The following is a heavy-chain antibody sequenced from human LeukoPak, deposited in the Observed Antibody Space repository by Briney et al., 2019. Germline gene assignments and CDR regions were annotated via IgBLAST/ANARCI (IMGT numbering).Heavy chain of an antibody. CDR1: GASISSSSNY. V-gene: IGHV4-61*05. J-gene: IGHJ4*02. Sequence: PSETLSPTCTVSGASISSSSNYWGWIRQPPGKGLEWIGYIYYSGSTNYNPSLKSRVTISVDTSKNQFSLKLSSVTAADTAVYYCAVTRGYSGYDWDYWGQGTLVTVSS. D-gene: IGHD5-12*01. CDR2: IYYSGST. CDR3: AVTRGYSGYDWDY.